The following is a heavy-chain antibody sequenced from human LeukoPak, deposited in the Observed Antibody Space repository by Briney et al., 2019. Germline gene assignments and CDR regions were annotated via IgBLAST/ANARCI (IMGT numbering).Heavy chain of an antibody. CDR3: ARQGGSVLHYSDY. V-gene: IGHV4-39*01. CDR1: GGSISSSSYY. CDR2: IYYSGST. Sequence: PSETLSLTCTVSGGSISSSSYYWGWIRQPPGKGLEWIGSIYYSGSTYYNPSLKSRVTISVDTSKNQFSLKLSSVTAADTAVYYCARQGGSVLHYSDYWGQGTLVTVSS. D-gene: IGHD5-12*01. J-gene: IGHJ4*02.